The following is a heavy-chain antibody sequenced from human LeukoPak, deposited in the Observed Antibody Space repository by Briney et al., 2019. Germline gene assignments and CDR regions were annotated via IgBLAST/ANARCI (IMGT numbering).Heavy chain of an antibody. Sequence: WGSLSLSCTASGFTFSSSSYYWVRQAPGKGLEWVSYISSSSSTIYYADSVKGRFTISRDNAKNSLYLQMNSLRDEDTAVYYCARDRIFCWFSASFDIWGQGTMVTVSS. CDR1: GFTFSSSS. CDR3: ARDRIFCWFSASFDI. J-gene: IGHJ3*02. V-gene: IGHV3-48*02. D-gene: IGHD2-8*02. CDR2: ISSSSSTI.